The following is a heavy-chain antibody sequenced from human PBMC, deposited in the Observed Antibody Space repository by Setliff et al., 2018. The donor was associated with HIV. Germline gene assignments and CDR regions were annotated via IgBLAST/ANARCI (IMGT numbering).Heavy chain of an antibody. CDR1: GYTFTSYS. J-gene: IGHJ4*02. V-gene: IGHV1-46*01. CDR3: ARDRTHRSGWYGYFEY. D-gene: IGHD6-19*01. Sequence: ASVKVSCKASGYTFTSYSMHWVRQAPGQGLEWMGIINRSGGTTNYAQKFQGRVTMTRDTSTSTVYMEVSSLRSDDAAVYYCARDRTHRSGWYGYFEYWGQGTLVTVSS. CDR2: INRSGGTT.